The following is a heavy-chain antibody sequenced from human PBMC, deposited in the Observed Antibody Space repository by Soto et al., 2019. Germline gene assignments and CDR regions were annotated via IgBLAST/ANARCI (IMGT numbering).Heavy chain of an antibody. CDR1: GYTFISYA. CDR3: ARDDYGDYFDY. CDR2: INAGNGNT. D-gene: IGHD4-17*01. J-gene: IGHJ4*02. V-gene: IGHV1-3*01. Sequence: ASVKVSCKASGYTFISYAIHWVRQAPGQRLEWMGWINAGNGNTQYSQKFQGRVTITRDTFASTAYMELSSLRSEDTAVYHCARDDYGDYFDYWGQGTPVTVSS.